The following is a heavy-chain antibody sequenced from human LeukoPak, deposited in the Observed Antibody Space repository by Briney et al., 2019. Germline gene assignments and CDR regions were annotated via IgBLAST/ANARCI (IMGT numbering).Heavy chain of an antibody. D-gene: IGHD3-22*01. V-gene: IGHV1-2*04. J-gene: IGHJ4*02. CDR1: GYTFTSYG. CDR2: INPNSGGT. CDR3: ARTIYYYDSSGSAFDY. Sequence: ASVKVSCKASGYTFTSYGISWVRQAPGQGLEWMGWINPNSGGTNYAQKFQGWVTMTRDTSISTAYMELSRLRSDDTAVYYCARTIYYYDSSGSAFDYWGQGTLVTVSS.